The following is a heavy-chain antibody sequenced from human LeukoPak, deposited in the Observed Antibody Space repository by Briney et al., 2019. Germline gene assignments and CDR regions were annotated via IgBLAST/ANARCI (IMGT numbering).Heavy chain of an antibody. D-gene: IGHD3-10*01. CDR2: INPSGGST. Sequence: ASVTLSCTASGYTLTSYYMHWVRQAPGQGLEWMGIINPSGGSTSYAQKFEGRVTMARDTSTSTVYMELNSLRSEDTAVYYCARGRLPYYYDSGRYYTEGVPGDYWGQGTVVTVSS. V-gene: IGHV1-46*01. J-gene: IGHJ4*02. CDR1: GYTLTSYY. CDR3: ARGRLPYYYDSGRYYTEGVPGDY.